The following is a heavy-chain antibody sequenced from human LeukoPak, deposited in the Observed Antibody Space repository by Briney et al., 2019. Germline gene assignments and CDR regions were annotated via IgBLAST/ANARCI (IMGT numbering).Heavy chain of an antibody. CDR1: GFTFSSYS. CDR2: ISSSSSTI. Sequence: PGGSLRLSCAASGFTFSSYSMNWVRQAPGKGLEWVSYISSSSSTIYYADSVKGRFTISRDNAKNSLYLQMNSLRAEDTAVYYCARADPPDVDIVATSSFDYWGQGTLVTVSS. V-gene: IGHV3-48*01. D-gene: IGHD5-12*01. J-gene: IGHJ4*02. CDR3: ARADPPDVDIVATSSFDY.